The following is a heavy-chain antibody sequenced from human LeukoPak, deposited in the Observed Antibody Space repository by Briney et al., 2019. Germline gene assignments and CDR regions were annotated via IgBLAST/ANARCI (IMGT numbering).Heavy chain of an antibody. CDR1: GASIINYH. D-gene: IGHD3-22*01. Sequence: PSETLSLTCTVSGASIINYHWSWIRQSAGKGLEWIGRIHGRGATNYSPSLRSRVSISLDKSKSRFSLKLSSVTAADTAVYYCARHVHSAPLIVLVITPPYLPDFDLWGRGTLVTVSS. J-gene: IGHJ2*01. CDR2: IHGRGAT. CDR3: ARHVHSAPLIVLVITPPYLPDFDL. V-gene: IGHV4-4*07.